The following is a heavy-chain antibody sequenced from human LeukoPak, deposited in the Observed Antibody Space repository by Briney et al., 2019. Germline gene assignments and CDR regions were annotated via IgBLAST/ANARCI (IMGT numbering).Heavy chain of an antibody. CDR2: IYTGGTT. CDR1: GFTVTTNH. CDR3: ARDSSSYYFDY. D-gene: IGHD6-6*01. V-gene: IGHV3-66*01. Sequence: GGSLRLSCAAPGFTVTTNHINWVRQAPGKGLEWVSIIYTGGTTHYADSLKDRFTISRDDSKNTLYLQMNSLRAEDTAVYYCARDSSSYYFDYWGQGTLVTVSS. J-gene: IGHJ4*02.